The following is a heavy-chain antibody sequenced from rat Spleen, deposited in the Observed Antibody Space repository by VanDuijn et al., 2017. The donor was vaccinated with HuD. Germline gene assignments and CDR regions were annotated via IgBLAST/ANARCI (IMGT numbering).Heavy chain of an antibody. V-gene: IGHV5-22*01. CDR2: IIYDGSST. CDR3: ARHSDPYVMDA. J-gene: IGHJ4*01. D-gene: IGHD4-3*01. Sequence: EVQLVESGGGLVQPGRSLKLSCAASGFIFNNYDMAWVRQTPTKGLEWVASIIYDGSSTYYGDSVKGRFTIPRDNAKSTLYLQMNSLRSEDTATYYCARHSDPYVMDAWGQGASVTVSS. CDR1: GFIFNNYD.